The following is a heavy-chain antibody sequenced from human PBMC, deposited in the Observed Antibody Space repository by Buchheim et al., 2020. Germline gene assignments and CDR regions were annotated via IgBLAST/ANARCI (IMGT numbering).Heavy chain of an antibody. CDR2: ISSDGGNK. CDR3: ARGTGDLTY. J-gene: IGHJ4*02. Sequence: QVQLVESGGGVVQPGRSLRLSCAASGFIFKNYAMHWVRQAPGKGLEWVAFISSDGGNKYYADSVKGRFTISRDNSENTLFVQINSLRPEDTGVYYCARGTGDLTYWGQGTL. CDR1: GFIFKNYA. D-gene: IGHD7-27*01. V-gene: IGHV3-30*04.